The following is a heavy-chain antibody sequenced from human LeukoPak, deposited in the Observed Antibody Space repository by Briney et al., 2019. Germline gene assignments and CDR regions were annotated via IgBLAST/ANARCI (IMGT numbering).Heavy chain of an antibody. Sequence: GGSLRLSCAASGFTFSSYWMHWVGQVPGKGLVWVSRINSDGSSTSYADSVKGRFTISRDNAKNTLYVQMNSLRAEDTAVYYCSTGSGHVFDIWGRGTMVTVSS. D-gene: IGHD3-10*01. J-gene: IGHJ3*02. CDR3: STGSGHVFDI. V-gene: IGHV3-74*01. CDR2: INSDGSST. CDR1: GFTFSSYW.